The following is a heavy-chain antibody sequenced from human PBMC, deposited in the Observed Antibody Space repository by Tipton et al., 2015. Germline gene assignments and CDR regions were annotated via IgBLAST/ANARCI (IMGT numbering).Heavy chain of an antibody. CDR3: ARGGDYDDSSGEFDY. CDR2: ISSRTSYI. J-gene: IGHJ4*02. V-gene: IGHV3-21*01. Sequence: SLRLSCVTSGFSFSGYWMSWVRQAPGKGLEWVSSISSRTSYIYYADSVKGRFTISRDNAKNALYLQMNSLRAEDTAVYYCARGGDYDDSSGEFDYWGQGTLVTVSS. CDR1: GFSFSGYW. D-gene: IGHD3-22*01.